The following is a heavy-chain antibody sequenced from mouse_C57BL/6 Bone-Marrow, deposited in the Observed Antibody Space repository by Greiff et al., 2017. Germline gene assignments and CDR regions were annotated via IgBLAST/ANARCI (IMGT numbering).Heavy chain of an antibody. V-gene: IGHV10-1*01. CDR2: IRSKSNNYAT. J-gene: IGHJ4*01. CDR3: VGCRGAMDY. CDR1: GFSFNTYA. D-gene: IGHD3-3*01. Sequence: EVKLMESGGGLVQPKGSLKLSCAASGFSFNTYAMNWVRQAPGKGLEWVARIRSKSNNYATYYADSVKDRFTISRDDSESMLYLQMNNLKTEDTAMYYCVGCRGAMDYWGQGTSVTVSS.